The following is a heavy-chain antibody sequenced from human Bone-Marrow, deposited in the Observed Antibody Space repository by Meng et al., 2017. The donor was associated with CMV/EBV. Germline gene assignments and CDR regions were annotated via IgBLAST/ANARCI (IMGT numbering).Heavy chain of an antibody. CDR2: IYYSGST. D-gene: IGHD2-2*01. J-gene: IGHJ6*02. Sequence: SETLSLTCTVSGGSISSYYWSWIRQPPGKGLEWIGYIYYSGSTNYNPSLKSRVTISVDTSKNQFSLKLSSVTAADTAVYYCARDRYCSSTSCIYYYYGMDVWGQGTTVTVSS. V-gene: IGHV4-59*01. CDR1: GGSISSYY. CDR3: ARDRYCSSTSCIYYYYGMDV.